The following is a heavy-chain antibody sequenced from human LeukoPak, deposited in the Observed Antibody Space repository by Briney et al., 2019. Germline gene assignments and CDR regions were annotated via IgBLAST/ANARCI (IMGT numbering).Heavy chain of an antibody. D-gene: IGHD3-9*01. CDR1: GYTFTGYY. V-gene: IGHV1-2*02. Sequence: GASVKVSCKASGYTFTGYYMHWVRQAPGQGLEWMGWINPNSGGTNYAQKLQGRVTMTRDTSISTAYMELSRLRSDDTAVYYCARDPAYDILTGYYFPPGYGMDVWGQGTTVTVSS. CDR3: ARDPAYDILTGYYFPPGYGMDV. CDR2: INPNSGGT. J-gene: IGHJ6*02.